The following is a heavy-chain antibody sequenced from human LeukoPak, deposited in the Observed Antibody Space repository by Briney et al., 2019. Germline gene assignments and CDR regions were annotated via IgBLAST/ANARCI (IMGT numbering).Heavy chain of an antibody. V-gene: IGHV3-74*01. D-gene: IGHD5-12*01. Sequence: GGSLRLSCAASRFTFSSYWMHWVRQAPGKGLVWXXXINRDGSRTTYADSVKGRFTISRDNAKNTLYLQMNSLRAEDTAVYYCARGTIDVDIVATIQYFDYWGQGTLVTVSS. CDR3: ARGTIDVDIVATIQYFDY. CDR2: INRDGSRT. CDR1: RFTFSSYW. J-gene: IGHJ4*02.